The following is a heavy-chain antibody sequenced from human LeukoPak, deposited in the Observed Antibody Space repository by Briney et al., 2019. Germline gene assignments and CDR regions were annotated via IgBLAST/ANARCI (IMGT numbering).Heavy chain of an antibody. D-gene: IGHD3-22*01. CDR2: IYYSGST. V-gene: IGHV4-59*01. CDR1: GGSISSYY. CDR3: ARATYYYDSSAPVVDY. J-gene: IGHJ4*02. Sequence: PSETLSLTCTVSGGSISSYYWSWIRQPPGKGLEWIGYIYYSGSTNYNPSLKSRVTISVDTSKSQFSLKLSSVTAADTAVYYCARATYYYDSSAPVVDYWGQGTLVTVSS.